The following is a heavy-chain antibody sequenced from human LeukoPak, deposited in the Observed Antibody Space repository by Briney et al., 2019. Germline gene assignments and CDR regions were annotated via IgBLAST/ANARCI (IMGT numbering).Heavy chain of an antibody. CDR2: IESDGSTT. V-gene: IGHV3-74*01. J-gene: IGHJ4*02. CDR3: ARGYGSSGNEKIFDY. CDR1: GFTFSSYW. Sequence: GGSLRLSCAASGFTFSSYWMHWVRQAPGKGLVWFSRIESDGSTTSYADSVKGRFTISRDNAKNTLYLQMNSLRAEDTAVYYCARGYGSSGNEKIFDYWGQGTLVTVSS. D-gene: IGHD6-19*01.